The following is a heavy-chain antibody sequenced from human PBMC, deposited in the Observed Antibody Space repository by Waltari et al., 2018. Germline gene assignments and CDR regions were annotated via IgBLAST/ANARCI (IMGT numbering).Heavy chain of an antibody. V-gene: IGHV3-30*02. CDR1: GFTFSSYG. D-gene: IGHD6-13*01. J-gene: IGHJ4*02. CDR3: AKFLAAAGDFDY. CDR2: IRYDGSNK. Sequence: QVQLVESGGGVVQPGGSLRLSCAASGFTFSSYGMHWVRQAPGKGLEWVACIRYDGSNKYYADSVKGRFTISRDNSKNTLYLQMNSLRAEDTAVYYCAKFLAAAGDFDYWGQGTLVTVSS.